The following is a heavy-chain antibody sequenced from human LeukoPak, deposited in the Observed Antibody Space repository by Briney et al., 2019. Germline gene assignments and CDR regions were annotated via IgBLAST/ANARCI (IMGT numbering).Heavy chain of an antibody. V-gene: IGHV4-31*03. CDR1: GGSISSGGYS. CDR3: ARTIPDYYDSSGYWFDY. Sequence: SETLSLTCTVSGGSISSGGYSWSWIRHHPAKGLEWIGYIYYSGSTYYNPSLKSRVTISVDTSKNQFSLKLSSVTAADTAVYYCARTIPDYYDSSGYWFDYWGQGTLVTVSS. CDR2: IYYSGST. D-gene: IGHD3-22*01. J-gene: IGHJ4*02.